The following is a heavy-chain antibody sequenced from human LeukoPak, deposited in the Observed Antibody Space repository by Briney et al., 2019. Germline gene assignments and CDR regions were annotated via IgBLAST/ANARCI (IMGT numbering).Heavy chain of an antibody. CDR2: IYYSGST. J-gene: IGHJ3*02. Sequence: SETLSLTCTVSGGSISSYYWSWIRQPPGKGLEWIGYIYYSGSTNYNPSLKSRVTISVDTSKNQFSLKLSSVTAADTAVYYCARVSPRGDAFDIWGQGTMVTVSS. CDR1: GGSISSYY. V-gene: IGHV4-59*01. CDR3: ARVSPRGDAFDI.